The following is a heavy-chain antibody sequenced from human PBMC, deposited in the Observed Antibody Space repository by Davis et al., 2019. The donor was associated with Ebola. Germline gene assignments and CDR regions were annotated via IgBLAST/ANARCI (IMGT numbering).Heavy chain of an antibody. D-gene: IGHD2/OR15-2a*01. V-gene: IGHV3-23*01. CDR1: GFTFDYYA. Sequence: GESLKISCAASGFTFDYYAMSWVRQTPGKGLEWISAISATGGTTYYADSVQGRFTISRDNSKNILYLEMNSVRAEDTAIYYCVKDFTLSVWGQGTLVTVSS. J-gene: IGHJ4*02. CDR3: VKDFTLSV. CDR2: ISATGGTT.